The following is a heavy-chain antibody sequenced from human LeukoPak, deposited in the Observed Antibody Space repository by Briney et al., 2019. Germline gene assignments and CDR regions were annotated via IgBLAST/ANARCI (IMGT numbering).Heavy chain of an antibody. CDR1: GDSITRRIHY. V-gene: IGHV4-39*01. CDR2: IYNSENT. CDR3: ARVPRNVYYFDY. Sequence: SXXLSLTCSVSGDSITRRIHYWGWIRQPPGKGLEWIGTIYNSENTCYNPSLKSRVIISADASKNQLSLRLSSVTATDTAIYYCARVPRNVYYFDYWGQGILVAVSS. J-gene: IGHJ4*02. D-gene: IGHD1-1*01.